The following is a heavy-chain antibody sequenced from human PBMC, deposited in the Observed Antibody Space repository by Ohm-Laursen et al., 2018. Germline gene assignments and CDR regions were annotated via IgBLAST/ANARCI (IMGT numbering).Heavy chain of an antibody. D-gene: IGHD5-24*01. CDR1: GFTFSNAW. CDR3: ARVSRGTLQSP. CDR2: IKQDGSEK. V-gene: IGHV3-7*03. Sequence: SLRLSCTASGFTFSNAWMSWVRQAPGKGLEWVANIKQDGSEKYYVDSVKGRFTISRDNAKNSLYLQMNSLRAEDTAVYYCARVSRGTLQSPWGQGTLVTVSS. J-gene: IGHJ5*02.